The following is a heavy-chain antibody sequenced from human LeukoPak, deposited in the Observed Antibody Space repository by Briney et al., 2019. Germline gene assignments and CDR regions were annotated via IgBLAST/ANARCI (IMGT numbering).Heavy chain of an antibody. CDR1: GFTFSSYA. J-gene: IGHJ4*02. D-gene: IGHD4-17*01. Sequence: TGGSLRLSCAASGFTFSSYAMSWVRQAPGKGLEWVAVIWYDGSNEYYVDSVKGRFTISRDNSKNTLYLQMNSLRVEDTAVYYCAAGDPVSYWGQGTLVSVSS. CDR3: AAGDPVSY. CDR2: IWYDGSNE. V-gene: IGHV3-33*08.